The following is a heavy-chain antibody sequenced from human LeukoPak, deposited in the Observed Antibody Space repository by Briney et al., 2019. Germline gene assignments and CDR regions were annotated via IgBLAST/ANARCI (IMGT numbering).Heavy chain of an antibody. CDR1: GGSISSGGYY. J-gene: IGHJ4*02. D-gene: IGHD3-22*01. Sequence: SQTLSLTCTVSGGSISSGGYYWSWIRQHPGKGLEWIGYIYYSGSTYYNPSLKSRVTISVDTSKIQFSLKLSSVTAADTAVYYCARAHIDSSGYYYVDYWGQGTLVTVSS. CDR2: IYYSGST. CDR3: ARAHIDSSGYYYVDY. V-gene: IGHV4-31*03.